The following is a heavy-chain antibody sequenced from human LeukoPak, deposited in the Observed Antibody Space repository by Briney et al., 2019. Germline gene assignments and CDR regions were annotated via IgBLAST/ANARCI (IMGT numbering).Heavy chain of an antibody. CDR3: ATGGGWYFDY. CDR2: IGEDGSEN. V-gene: IGHV3-7*01. Sequence: GGSLRLSCAASGFTFSNYWMNWVRQAPGKGLEWVASIGEDGSENYYVDSVKGRFTISRDNAKNSLYLQINSLRVEDTAVYYCATGGGWYFDYWGQGAQITASS. CDR1: GFTFSNYW. J-gene: IGHJ4*02. D-gene: IGHD6-19*01.